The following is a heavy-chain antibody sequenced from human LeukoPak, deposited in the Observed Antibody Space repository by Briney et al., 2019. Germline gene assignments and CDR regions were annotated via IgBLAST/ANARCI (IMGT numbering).Heavy chain of an antibody. CDR2: MNPNSGNT. CDR1: GYTFTSYD. D-gene: IGHD5-12*01. Sequence: GASVKVSCKASGYTFTSYDINWVGQATGQGGEWTGWMNPNSGNTGYAQKFQGRVTITRNTYISTAYMELSSLRSEDTAVYYCARTAGGEGGYPFDYWGQGTLVTVSS. CDR3: ARTAGGEGGYPFDY. J-gene: IGHJ4*02. V-gene: IGHV1-8*03.